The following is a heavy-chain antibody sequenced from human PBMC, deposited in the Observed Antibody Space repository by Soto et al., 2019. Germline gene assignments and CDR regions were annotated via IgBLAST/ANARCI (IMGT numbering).Heavy chain of an antibody. Sequence: ASVKVSCKASGYTFTGYYMHWVRQAPGQGLEWMGWINPNSGGTNYAQKFQGRVTMTRDTSISTAYMELSRLRSDDTAVYYCARDRRSSSLGLGYYHGMDVWGQGTTVTVSS. CDR2: INPNSGGT. D-gene: IGHD6-6*01. CDR3: ARDRRSSSLGLGYYHGMDV. V-gene: IGHV1-2*02. CDR1: GYTFTGYY. J-gene: IGHJ6*02.